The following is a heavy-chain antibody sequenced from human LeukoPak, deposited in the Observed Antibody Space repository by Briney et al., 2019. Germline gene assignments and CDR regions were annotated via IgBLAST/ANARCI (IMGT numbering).Heavy chain of an antibody. CDR3: ARDEWHDFWSRIHLY. CDR1: GFIVTINS. J-gene: IGHJ4*02. V-gene: IGHV3-66*01. Sequence: GGSLRLSFAASGFIVTINSMSWVRQAPGQGLEWVSTIYRGGSTCYADSVTDRFTISRDNSKNTLYLQMDSLRVEDTAVYYCARDEWHDFWSRIHLYWGQGTLVTVSS. D-gene: IGHD3-3*01. CDR2: IYRGGST.